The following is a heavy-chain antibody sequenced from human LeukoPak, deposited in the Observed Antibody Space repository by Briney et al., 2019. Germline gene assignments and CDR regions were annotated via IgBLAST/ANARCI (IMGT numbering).Heavy chain of an antibody. CDR1: GGSISSNS. Sequence: SETLSLTCTVSGGSISSNSWSWIRQPPGKGLEWIGYIYISGSTNYNPSLRGRVTISVDTSNSQFSLTLSSVTAADTAVYYCARLRLCSGTSCNTHSDDYFDYWGQGTLVAVSA. V-gene: IGHV4-59*08. CDR2: IYISGST. CDR3: ARLRLCSGTSCNTHSDDYFDY. J-gene: IGHJ4*02. D-gene: IGHD2-2*02.